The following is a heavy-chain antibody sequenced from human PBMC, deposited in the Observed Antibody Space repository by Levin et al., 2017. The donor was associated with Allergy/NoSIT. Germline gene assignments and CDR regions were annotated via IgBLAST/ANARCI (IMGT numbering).Heavy chain of an antibody. CDR1: GVTFSGYW. CDR3: ARGLRGPDY. J-gene: IGHJ4*02. CDR2: INNDGSDT. Sequence: GESLKISSTMSGVTFSGYWMHWVRQAPGKGLLWVSRINNDGSDTIYADAVKGRFTISRDNAKNTLYLQMDSLRADDTAFYFCARGLRGPDYWGQGVLVTVSS. D-gene: IGHD3-16*01. V-gene: IGHV3-74*01.